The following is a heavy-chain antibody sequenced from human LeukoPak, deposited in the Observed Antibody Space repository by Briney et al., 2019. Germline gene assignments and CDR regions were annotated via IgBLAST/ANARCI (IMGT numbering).Heavy chain of an antibody. CDR3: ARGVYSSSWPNWFDP. CDR1: GGSISSSSYY. D-gene: IGHD6-13*01. Sequence: SETLSLTCTVSGGSISSSSYYWGWIRQPPGKGLEWIGSIYHSGSTNYNPSLKSRVTISVDKSKNQFSLKLSSVTAADTAVYYCARGVYSSSWPNWFDPWGQGTLVTVSS. V-gene: IGHV4-39*07. J-gene: IGHJ5*02. CDR2: IYHSGST.